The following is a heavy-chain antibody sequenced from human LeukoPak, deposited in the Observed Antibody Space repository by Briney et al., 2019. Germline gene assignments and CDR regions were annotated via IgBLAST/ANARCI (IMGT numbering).Heavy chain of an antibody. V-gene: IGHV1-8*01. CDR2: MNPNSGNT. CDR1: GYTFTSYD. D-gene: IGHD2-2*01. CDR3: AGGEGYCSSTSCLPGY. J-gene: IGHJ4*02. Sequence: GASVKVSCKASGYTFTSYDINWVRQATGQGLEWMGWMNPNSGNTGYAQKFQGRVTMTRNTSISTAYMELSSLRSEDTAVYYCAGGEGYCSSTSCLPGYWGQGTLVTVSS.